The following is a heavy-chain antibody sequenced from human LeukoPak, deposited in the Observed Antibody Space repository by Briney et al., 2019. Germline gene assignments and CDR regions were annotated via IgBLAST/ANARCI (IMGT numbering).Heavy chain of an antibody. J-gene: IGHJ4*02. CDR3: AREGGDGYNVGFDY. V-gene: IGHV3-48*03. D-gene: IGHD5-24*01. CDR2: IYSSGSNI. CDR1: GFTFSSYE. Sequence: GGSLRLSCAASGFTFSSYEMNWVRQAPGKGLEWVSYIYSSGSNIYYADSVKGRFTISRDNAKNSLYLQMNSLRAEDTAVYYCAREGGDGYNVGFDYWGQGTLVTVSS.